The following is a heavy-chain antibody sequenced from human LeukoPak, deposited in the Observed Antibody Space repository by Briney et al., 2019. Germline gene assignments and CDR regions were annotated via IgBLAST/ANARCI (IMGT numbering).Heavy chain of an antibody. CDR1: GYRFTSYW. J-gene: IGHJ4*02. CDR3: ARQDWLNSSGWYSGVDY. Sequence: GESLKISCKGSGYRFTSYWIGWVRQMPGKGLGWMGIIYPGDSDTRYSPSFQGQVTISADKSISTAYLQWSSLKASDTAMYYCARQDWLNSSGWYSGVDYWGQGTLVTVSS. D-gene: IGHD6-19*01. V-gene: IGHV5-51*01. CDR2: IYPGDSDT.